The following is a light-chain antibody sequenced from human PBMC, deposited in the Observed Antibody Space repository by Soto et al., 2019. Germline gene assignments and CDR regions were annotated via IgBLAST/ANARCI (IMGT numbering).Light chain of an antibody. CDR2: AAS. V-gene: IGKV1-9*01. J-gene: IGKJ3*01. CDR1: QGISSY. CDR3: QQLNSYPPT. Sequence: DIQLTQSPSFLSASVGDRVTITCRASQGISSYLAWYQQKPGKAPKLLIYAASTLQSGVPSRFSGSGSGTEFNLTISNLQPEDFATYYCQQLNSYPPTFGPGTKVDIK.